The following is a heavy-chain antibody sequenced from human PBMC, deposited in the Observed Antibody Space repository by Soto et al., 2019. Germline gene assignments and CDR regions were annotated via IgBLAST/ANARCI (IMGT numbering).Heavy chain of an antibody. V-gene: IGHV3-43*01. CDR1: GFIFDDFT. Sequence: GGSLRLSCAASGFIFDDFTMHWVRLVPGKGLQWVSYINWDGRIAMYADSVKGRFTISRDNTSNHLYLQMNSLRSDDTALYYGAKDEGAAVESPGDWGHGTLVTVSS. CDR2: INWDGRIA. D-gene: IGHD6-13*01. J-gene: IGHJ4*01. CDR3: AKDEGAAVESPGD.